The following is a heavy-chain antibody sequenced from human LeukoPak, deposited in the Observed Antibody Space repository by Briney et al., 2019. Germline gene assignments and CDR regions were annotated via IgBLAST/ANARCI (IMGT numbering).Heavy chain of an antibody. V-gene: IGHV3-30-3*01. D-gene: IGHD1-26*01. J-gene: IGHJ4*02. CDR1: GFTFSSYA. CDR2: ISYDGSNK. CDR3: ARSGSTRLYFDY. Sequence: GGSLRLSCAASGFTFSSYAMHWVRQAPGKGLEWVAVISYDGSNKYYADSVKGRFTISRDNSKNTLYLQMNSLRAEDTAVYYCARSGSTRLYFDYWGQGTLVTVSP.